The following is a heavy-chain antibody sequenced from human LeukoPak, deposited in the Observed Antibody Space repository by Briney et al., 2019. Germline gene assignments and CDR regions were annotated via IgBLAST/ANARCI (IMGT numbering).Heavy chain of an antibody. CDR1: GFTLRSYA. V-gene: IGHV3-23*01. J-gene: IGHJ4*02. D-gene: IGHD3-10*01. CDR2: ISDTGDKT. Sequence: GGSLRLSCSASGFTLRSYAMGWVRHAPGKGLEWVSAISDTGDKTYYADSVKGRFTISRDNSRNTLYLQMSRLRAEDTALFYCAKMTDSTPYSSGTFDSWGQGTLVTVSS. CDR3: AKMTDSTPYSSGTFDS.